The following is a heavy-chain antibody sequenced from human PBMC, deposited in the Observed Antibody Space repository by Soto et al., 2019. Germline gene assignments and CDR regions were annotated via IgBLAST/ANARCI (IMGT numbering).Heavy chain of an antibody. V-gene: IGHV3-9*01. Sequence: HPGGSLRLSCAASGFTFDDYAMHWVRQAPGKGLEWVSGISWNSGSIGYADSVKGRFTISRDNAKNSLYLQMNSLRAEDTALYYCAKDFVAVADNYFAFDIWGQGTMVTVSS. CDR3: AKDFVAVADNYFAFDI. CDR1: GFTFDDYA. D-gene: IGHD6-19*01. J-gene: IGHJ3*02. CDR2: ISWNSGSI.